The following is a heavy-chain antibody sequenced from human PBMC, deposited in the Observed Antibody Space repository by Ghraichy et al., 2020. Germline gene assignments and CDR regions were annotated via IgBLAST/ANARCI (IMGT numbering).Heavy chain of an antibody. D-gene: IGHD5-18*01. CDR3: ARADRRTSYGTPRGIDY. V-gene: IGHV4-34*01. Sequence: SETLSLTCAVYGGSFSGYYWSWIRQPPGKGLEWIGEINHSGSTNYNPSLKSRVTISVDTSKNQFSLKLSSVTAADTAVYYCARADRRTSYGTPRGIDYWGQGTLVTVSS. CDR2: INHSGST. CDR1: GGSFSGYY. J-gene: IGHJ4*02.